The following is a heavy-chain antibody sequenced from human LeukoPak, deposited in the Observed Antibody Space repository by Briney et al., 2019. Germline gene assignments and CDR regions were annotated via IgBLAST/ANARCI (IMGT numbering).Heavy chain of an antibody. CDR3: ARDNWDDADAFDI. CDR1: GYTFTGYY. CDR2: INPNSGGT. D-gene: IGHD1-20*01. J-gene: IGHJ3*02. Sequence: ASVKVSCKASGYTFTGYYMHWVRQAPGQGLEWMGWINPNSGGTNYAQKFQGRVTMTRDTSISTAYMELSRLRSDDTAVYYCARDNWDDADAFDIWGQGTMVTVSS. V-gene: IGHV1-2*02.